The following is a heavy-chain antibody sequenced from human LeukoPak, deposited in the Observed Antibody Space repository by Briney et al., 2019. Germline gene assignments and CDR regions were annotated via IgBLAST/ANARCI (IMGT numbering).Heavy chain of an antibody. D-gene: IGHD3-10*01. J-gene: IGHJ4*02. V-gene: IGHV4-59*01. CDR3: ARDSYERGVHY. CDR1: GGSISSYY. Sequence: PSQTLSLTCTVSGGSISSYYWSWIRQPPGKGLEWIGYIYYSGSTNYNPSLKSRVTISVDTSKNQFSLKLSSVTAADTAVYYCARDSYERGVHYWGQGTLVTVSS. CDR2: IYYSGST.